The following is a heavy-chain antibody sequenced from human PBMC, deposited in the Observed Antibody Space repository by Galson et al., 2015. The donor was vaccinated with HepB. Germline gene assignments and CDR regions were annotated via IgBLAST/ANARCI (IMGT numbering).Heavy chain of an antibody. CDR3: ASNMVRGVMAGY. D-gene: IGHD3-10*01. Sequence: SVKVSCKASGGTFSSYAISWVRQAPGQGLEWMGRIIPILGIANYAQKFQGRVTITADKSTSTAYMELSSLRSEDTAVYYCASNMVRGVMAGYWGQGTLVTVSS. CDR1: GGTFSSYA. CDR2: IIPILGIA. V-gene: IGHV1-69*04. J-gene: IGHJ4*02.